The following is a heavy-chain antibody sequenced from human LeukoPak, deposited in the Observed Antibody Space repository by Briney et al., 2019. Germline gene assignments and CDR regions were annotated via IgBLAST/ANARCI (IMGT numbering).Heavy chain of an antibody. CDR2: INPNSGGA. D-gene: IGHD2-2*02. CDR3: ARGYCSSTSCYTGDG. CDR1: GYTFTGYY. Sequence: ASVKVSCKASGYTFTGYYMHWVRQAPGQGLEWMGWINPNSGGANYAQKFQGRVTMTRDTSISTAYMELSRLRSDDTAVYYCARGYCSSTSCYTGDGWSQGTLVTVSS. V-gene: IGHV1-2*02. J-gene: IGHJ4*02.